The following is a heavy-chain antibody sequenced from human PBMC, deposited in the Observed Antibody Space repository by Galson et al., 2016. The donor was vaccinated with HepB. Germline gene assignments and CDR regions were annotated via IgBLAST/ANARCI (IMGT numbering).Heavy chain of an antibody. CDR2: IIPIFGTA. D-gene: IGHD6-25*01. CDR1: GYTFGTYG. CDR3: ATKNGIATGFYYYGMDV. V-gene: IGHV1-69*13. J-gene: IGHJ6*02. Sequence: SVKVSCKASGYTFGTYGMAWVRQTPGQGLEWMGGIIPIFGTANYAQKFQGRVTMTADESTSTAYMELSSLRSEDTAVYYCATKNGIATGFYYYGMDVWGQGTTVTVSS.